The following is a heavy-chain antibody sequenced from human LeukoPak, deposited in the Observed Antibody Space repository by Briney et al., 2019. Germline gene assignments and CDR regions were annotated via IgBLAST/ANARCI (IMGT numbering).Heavy chain of an antibody. J-gene: IGHJ4*02. CDR3: AGKDYYGSGSYFY. CDR2: IYTSGGT. CDR1: GGSISSYY. D-gene: IGHD3-10*01. Sequence: SETLSLTCTVSGGSISSYYWSWIRQPAGKGLEWIGRIYTSGGTNYNPSLKSRVTMSVDTSKNQFSLKLSSVTAADTAVYYCAGKDYYGSGSYFYWGQGTLVTVSS. V-gene: IGHV4-4*07.